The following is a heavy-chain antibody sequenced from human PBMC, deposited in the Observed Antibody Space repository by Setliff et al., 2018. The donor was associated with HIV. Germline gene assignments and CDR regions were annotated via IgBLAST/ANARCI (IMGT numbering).Heavy chain of an antibody. CDR2: ITWNSATI. CDR3: ARDFSGLLHDQIDAFNI. V-gene: IGHV3-9*03. J-gene: IGHJ3*02. CDR1: GFTFDVYA. Sequence: GGSLRLSCTASGFTFDVYAMHWVRQTPGKGLEWVSSITWNSATIDYADSVKGRFTISRDNAKNSLYLQMNSLRTEDMALYYCARDFSGLLHDQIDAFNIWGQGTMVTVSS. D-gene: IGHD3-10*01.